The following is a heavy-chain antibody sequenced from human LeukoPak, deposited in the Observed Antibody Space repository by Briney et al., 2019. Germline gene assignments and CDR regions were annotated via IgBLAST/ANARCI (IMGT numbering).Heavy chain of an antibody. CDR1: GGSISSGSYY. D-gene: IGHD4-17*01. CDR3: ARGHDYGDYRAVRFDY. J-gene: IGHJ4*02. Sequence: SDTLSLTCTVSGGSISSGSYYWSWIRQPAGKGLEWIGRIYTSGSTNYNPSLKSRVTISVDTSKNQFSLKLSSVTAADTAVYYCARGHDYGDYRAVRFDYWGQGTLVTVSS. CDR2: IYTSGST. V-gene: IGHV4-61*02.